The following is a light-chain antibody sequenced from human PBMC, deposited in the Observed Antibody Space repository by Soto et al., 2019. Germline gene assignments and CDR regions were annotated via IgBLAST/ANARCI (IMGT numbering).Light chain of an antibody. Sequence: VLTQSPATLSLSPGERATLSCRTSLSVSVYLDWYQQKPGQAPRLLISDASNRATGIPARFSGSGSGTDFTLTISSLEPDDFAVYYCHQRQYWPPITFGQGTRLEIK. CDR1: LSVSVY. V-gene: IGKV3-11*01. J-gene: IGKJ5*01. CDR2: DAS. CDR3: HQRQYWPPIT.